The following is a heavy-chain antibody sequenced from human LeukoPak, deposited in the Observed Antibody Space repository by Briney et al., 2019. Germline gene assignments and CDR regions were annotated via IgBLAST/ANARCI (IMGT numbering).Heavy chain of an antibody. Sequence: PSETLSLTCTVSGGSISSSSYYWGWIRQPPGKGLEWIGSIYYSGSTYYNPSLKSRVTISVDTSKNQFSLKLSSVTAADTAVYYCARLGYYDSSGYRPTGDAFDIWGQGTMVTVSS. CDR3: ARLGYYDSSGYRPTGDAFDI. J-gene: IGHJ3*02. CDR1: GGSISSSSYY. V-gene: IGHV4-39*01. D-gene: IGHD3-22*01. CDR2: IYYSGST.